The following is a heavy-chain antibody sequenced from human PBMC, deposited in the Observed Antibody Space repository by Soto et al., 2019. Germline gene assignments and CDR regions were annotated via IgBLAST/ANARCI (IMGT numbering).Heavy chain of an antibody. CDR1: VFTCSSYG. CDR3: ARDYSKYSSSCFDY. D-gene: IGHD6-6*01. J-gene: IGHJ4*02. V-gene: IGHV3-33*01. Sequence: GALRLSGAASVFTCSSYGMHWVRQAPGKGLEWVAVIWYHGINKYYADSVKGRFTISRDNSKNTLYLQMNSLRAEDTAVYYCARDYSKYSSSCFDYWGQGTLVTVSS. CDR2: IWYHGINK.